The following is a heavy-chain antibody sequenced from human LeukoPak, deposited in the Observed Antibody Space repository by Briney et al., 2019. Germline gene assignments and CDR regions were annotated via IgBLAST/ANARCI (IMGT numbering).Heavy chain of an antibody. J-gene: IGHJ5*02. Sequence: GGSLRLSCAASGFTFSDYYMSWIRQAPGKGLEWVSYISSGGSTIYYADSVKGRFTISRDNAKNSLYLQMNSLRAEDTAVYYCASSQGQDRPDWFDPWGQGTLVTVSS. CDR1: GFTFSDYY. V-gene: IGHV3-11*01. CDR2: ISSGGSTI. CDR3: ASSQGQDRPDWFDP.